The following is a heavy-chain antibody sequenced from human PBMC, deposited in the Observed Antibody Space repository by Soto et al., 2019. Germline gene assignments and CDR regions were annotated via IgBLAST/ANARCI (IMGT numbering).Heavy chain of an antibody. V-gene: IGHV3-64D*06. J-gene: IGHJ5*02. D-gene: IGHD3-9*01. CDR3: VKVSTFYDILTGYCSTNVFDP. CDR2: SSSDGDIT. CDR1: GFTFSEYS. Sequence: PGGSLRLSCSASGFTFSEYSMHWVRQAPAKGLQYVSTSSSDGDITYYADSVMGSFIISRDNSKNTLYLLMNSLRPAEPAVYYCVKVSTFYDILTGYCSTNVFDPWGQGTLVTVSS.